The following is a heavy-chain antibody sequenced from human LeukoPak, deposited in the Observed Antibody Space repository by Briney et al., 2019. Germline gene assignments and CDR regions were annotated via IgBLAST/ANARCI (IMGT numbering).Heavy chain of an antibody. CDR2: IWYDGTNK. CDR1: GFTFSNAW. CDR3: ARRDGYDFDY. D-gene: IGHD5-24*01. Sequence: GGSLRLSCAASGFTFSNAWMSWVRQAPGKGLEWVAVIWYDGTNKYYADSVKGRFTISRDNSKNTLYLQMNSLGAEDTAVYYCARRDGYDFDYWGQGTLVTVSS. V-gene: IGHV3-33*08. J-gene: IGHJ4*02.